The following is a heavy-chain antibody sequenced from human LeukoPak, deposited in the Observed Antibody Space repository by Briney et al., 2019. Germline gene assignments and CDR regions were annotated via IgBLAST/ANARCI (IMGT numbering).Heavy chain of an antibody. J-gene: IGHJ4*02. Sequence: GASVKVSCKASGYTFTSYYMHWVRQAPGQGLEWMGIINPSGGSTSYAQKFQGRVTITADESTSTAYMELSSLRSEDTAVYYCARPPDNWANPYYYFDYWGQGTLVTVSS. D-gene: IGHD1-1*01. CDR3: ARPPDNWANPYYYFDY. CDR1: GYTFTSYY. V-gene: IGHV1-46*01. CDR2: INPSGGST.